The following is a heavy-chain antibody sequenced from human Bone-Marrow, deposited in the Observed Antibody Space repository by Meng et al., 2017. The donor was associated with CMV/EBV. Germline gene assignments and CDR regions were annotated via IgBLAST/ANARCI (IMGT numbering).Heavy chain of an antibody. CDR3: ARGGGVVVPAAPFDY. CDR2: ISYDGSNK. Sequence: GGSLSLSCAASGFTFSSYAMHWVRQAPGKGLEWVAVISYDGSNKYYADSVKGRFTISRDNSKNTLYLQMNSLRAEDTAVYYCARGGGVVVPAAPFDYWGQGTLVTVSS. V-gene: IGHV3-30-3*01. J-gene: IGHJ4*02. CDR1: GFTFSSYA. D-gene: IGHD2-2*01.